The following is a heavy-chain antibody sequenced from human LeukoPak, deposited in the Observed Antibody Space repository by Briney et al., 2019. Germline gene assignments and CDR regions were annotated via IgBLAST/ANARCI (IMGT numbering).Heavy chain of an antibody. Sequence: SETLSLTCTVSGYSISSGYYWGWIRQPPGKGLEWIGSIYHSGSTYYNPSLKSRVTISVDTSKNQFSLKLSSVTAADTAVYYCAGRDFWSGYYPTKYWGQGTLVTVSS. V-gene: IGHV4-38-2*02. CDR1: GYSISSGYY. D-gene: IGHD3-3*01. CDR2: IYHSGST. J-gene: IGHJ4*02. CDR3: AGRDFWSGYYPTKY.